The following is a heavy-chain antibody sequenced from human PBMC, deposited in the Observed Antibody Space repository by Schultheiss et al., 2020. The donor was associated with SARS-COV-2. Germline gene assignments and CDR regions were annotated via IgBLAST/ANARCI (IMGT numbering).Heavy chain of an antibody. D-gene: IGHD3-16*01. CDR1: GGSFSGFY. CDR3: ARDLGWVDP. V-gene: IGHV4-34*01. CDR2: INHSGST. Sequence: SETLSLTCAVYGGSFSGFYWSWIRQPPGKGLEWIGDINHSGSTNYNPSLKSRVTISVDTSKNQFSLDLSSVTAADTAVYYCARDLGWVDPWGQGTLVTVSS. J-gene: IGHJ5*02.